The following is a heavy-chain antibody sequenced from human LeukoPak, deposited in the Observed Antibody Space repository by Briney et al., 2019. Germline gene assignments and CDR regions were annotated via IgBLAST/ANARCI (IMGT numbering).Heavy chain of an antibody. D-gene: IGHD7-27*01. CDR1: GYTFTSYY. CDR2: INPSGGST. J-gene: IGHJ2*01. Sequence: GASVKVSCKPSGYTFTSYYMHWVRQAPGQGLEWMGIINPSGGSTSYAQKFQGRVTMTRDTSTSTVYMELSSLRSEDTAVYYCARDGTGDHWYFDLWGRGTLVTVSS. V-gene: IGHV1-46*01. CDR3: ARDGTGDHWYFDL.